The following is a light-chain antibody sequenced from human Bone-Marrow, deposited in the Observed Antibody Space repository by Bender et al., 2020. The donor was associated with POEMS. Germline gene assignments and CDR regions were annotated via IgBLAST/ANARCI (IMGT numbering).Light chain of an antibody. CDR1: SSDVGGYNY. J-gene: IGLJ3*02. CDR2: DVT. CDR3: SSFATSSTWV. V-gene: IGLV2-14*03. Sequence: QSALTQPASVSGSPGQSITISCTGTSSDVGGYNYVSWYQQHPGKAPKLLIYDVTDRPSGVPNRFSGSKSGNTASLTISGLQAEDEADYSCSSFATSSTWVFGGGTRLTVL.